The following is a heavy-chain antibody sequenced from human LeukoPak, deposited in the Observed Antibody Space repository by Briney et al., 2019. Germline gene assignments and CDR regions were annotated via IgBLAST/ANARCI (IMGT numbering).Heavy chain of an antibody. D-gene: IGHD6-13*01. CDR3: AKSPGKAAAGSVDY. CDR1: GFTFSSYA. Sequence: PGGSLRLSCAASGFTFSSYAMSWVRQAPGKGLEWVSAISGSGGSTYYADSVKGRFTISRDNSKNTLYLQMNILRAEDTAVYYCAKSPGKAAAGSVDYWGQGTLVTVSS. CDR2: ISGSGGST. J-gene: IGHJ4*02. V-gene: IGHV3-23*01.